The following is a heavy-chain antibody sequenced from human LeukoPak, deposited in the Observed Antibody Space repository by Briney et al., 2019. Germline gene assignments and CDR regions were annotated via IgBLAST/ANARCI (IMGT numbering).Heavy chain of an antibody. CDR2: ISAYNGNT. D-gene: IGHD6-13*01. Sequence: ASVTVSRKASRYTLTSYGNSWVRPAPGQGLEWMGWISAYNGNTNYAQKLQGRVTMTTDTSTSTAYMELRSLRSDGTAVYYCAKYSSSWYGPFVYWGQGTLVTVSS. J-gene: IGHJ4*02. CDR1: RYTLTSYG. V-gene: IGHV1-18*01. CDR3: AKYSSSWYGPFVY.